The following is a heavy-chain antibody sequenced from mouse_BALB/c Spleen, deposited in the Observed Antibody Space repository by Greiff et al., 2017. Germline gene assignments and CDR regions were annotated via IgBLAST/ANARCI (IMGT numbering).Heavy chain of an antibody. Sequence: QVQLKESGPGLVAPSQSLSITCTVSGFSLTSYGVHWVRQPPGKGLEWLGVIWAGGSTNYNSALMSRLSISKDNSKSQVFLKMNSLQTDDTAMYYCARAAYYRYDVGYYFDCWGQGTTLTVAS. CDR3: ARAAYYRYDVGYYFDC. J-gene: IGHJ2*01. CDR2: IWAGGST. CDR1: GFSLTSYG. D-gene: IGHD2-14*01. V-gene: IGHV2-9*02.